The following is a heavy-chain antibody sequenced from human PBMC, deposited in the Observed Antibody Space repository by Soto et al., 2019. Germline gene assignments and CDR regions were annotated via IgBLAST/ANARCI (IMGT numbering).Heavy chain of an antibody. CDR3: AGAVDYYDSSGYYPHEHLPH. CDR2: INAGNGNT. CDR1: GYTFTSYA. Sequence: ASVKVSCKASGYTFTSYAMHWVRQAPGQRLEWMGWINAGNGNTKYSQKFQGRVTITRDTSASTAYMELSSLRSDDTAVYYCAGAVDYYDSSGYYPHEHLPHPAQGTPVPVSS. V-gene: IGHV1-3*01. D-gene: IGHD3-22*01. J-gene: IGHJ1*01.